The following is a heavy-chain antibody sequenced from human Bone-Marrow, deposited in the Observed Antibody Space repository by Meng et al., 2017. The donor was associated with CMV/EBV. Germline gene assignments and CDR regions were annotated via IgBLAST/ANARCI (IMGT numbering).Heavy chain of an antibody. D-gene: IGHD2-2*01. CDR3: ARGMVGVPAAIYPTLDY. CDR1: GFTVSSNY. V-gene: IGHV3-53*01. Sequence: GESLKISCAASGFTVSSNYMSWVRQAPGKGLEWVSVIYSGGSIYYADSVKGRFTISRDNAKNSLYLQMNSLRAEDTAVYYCARGMVGVPAAIYPTLDYWGQGTLVTVSS. J-gene: IGHJ4*02. CDR2: IYSGGSI.